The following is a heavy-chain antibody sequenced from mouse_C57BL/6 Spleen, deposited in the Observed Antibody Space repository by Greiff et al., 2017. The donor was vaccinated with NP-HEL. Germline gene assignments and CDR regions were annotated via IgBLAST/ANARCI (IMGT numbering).Heavy chain of an antibody. D-gene: IGHD1-1*01. CDR3: ARYIYYYGSSYGWDFDV. V-gene: IGHV7-3*01. J-gene: IGHJ1*03. CDR2: IRNKANGYTT. Sequence: EVKLMESGGGLVQPGGSLSLSCAASGFTFTDYYMSWVRQPPGKALEWLGFIRNKANGYTTEYSASVKGRFTISRDNSQSILYLQMNALRADDSATYYCARYIYYYGSSYGWDFDVWGTGTTVTVSS. CDR1: GFTFTDYY.